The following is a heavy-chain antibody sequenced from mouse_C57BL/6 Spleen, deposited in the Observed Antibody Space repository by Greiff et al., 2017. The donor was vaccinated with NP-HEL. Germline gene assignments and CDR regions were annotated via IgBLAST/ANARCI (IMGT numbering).Heavy chain of an antibody. V-gene: IGHV1-66*01. Sequence: VQLQESGPELVKPGASVKISCKASGYSFTSYYIHWVKQRPGQGLEWIGWIYPGSGNTKYNEKFKGKATLTADTSSSTAYMQLSSLTSEDSAVYYCARWGTAQATYDYWGQGTTLTVSS. CDR2: IYPGSGNT. D-gene: IGHD3-2*02. CDR1: GYSFTSYY. J-gene: IGHJ2*01. CDR3: ARWGTAQATYDY.